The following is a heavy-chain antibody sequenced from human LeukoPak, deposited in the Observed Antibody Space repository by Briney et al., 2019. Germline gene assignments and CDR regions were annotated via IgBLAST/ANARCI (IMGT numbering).Heavy chain of an antibody. V-gene: IGHV4-34*01. J-gene: IGHJ5*02. Sequence: ASETLSLTCAVYGGSFSGYYWSWIRQPPGKGLEWIGEINHSGSTNYNPSLKSRVTISVDTSKNQFSLKLSSVTAADTAVYYCARGPEWLLGDWFDPWGQGTLVTVSS. CDR1: GGSFSGYY. D-gene: IGHD3-3*01. CDR3: ARGPEWLLGDWFDP. CDR2: INHSGST.